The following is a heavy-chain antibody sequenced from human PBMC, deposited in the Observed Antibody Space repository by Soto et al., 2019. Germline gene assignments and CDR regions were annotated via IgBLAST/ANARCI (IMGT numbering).Heavy chain of an antibody. V-gene: IGHV3-53*01. CDR1: GFTVSNIY. CDR3: TRETTIFGVVGYYYGMDV. D-gene: IGHD3-3*01. Sequence: GGSLRLSCAASGFTVSNIYMSWVRQAPGKGLEWVSVIYSGGSTYYADSVKGRFTISRDNSKNTLYLQMNSLRAEDTAVYYCTRETTIFGVVGYYYGMDVWGQGTTVTVSS. J-gene: IGHJ6*02. CDR2: IYSGGST.